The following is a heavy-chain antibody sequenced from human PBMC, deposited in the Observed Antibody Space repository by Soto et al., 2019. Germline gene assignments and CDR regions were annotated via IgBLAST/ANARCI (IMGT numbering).Heavy chain of an antibody. CDR3: ARDPAHGGVSTPEAPYYYYYGMDV. CDR2: ISYDGNYK. D-gene: IGHD5-12*01. Sequence: RRLSCAASGITFSSKAMHWVRQAPGKGLEWVAVISYDGNYKYYADSVKGRFTISRDNSKNTLWLQMNSLRVDDTAVYYCARDPAHGGVSTPEAPYYYYYGMDVWGQGTTVTVSS. V-gene: IGHV3-30-3*01. J-gene: IGHJ6*02. CDR1: GITFSSKA.